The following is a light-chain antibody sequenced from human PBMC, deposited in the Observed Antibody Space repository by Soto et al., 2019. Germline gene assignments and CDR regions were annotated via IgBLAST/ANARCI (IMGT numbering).Light chain of an antibody. V-gene: IGKV3-11*01. J-gene: IGKJ5*01. CDR2: DTS. CDR1: QSVNRY. Sequence: SLFTPSPTPLAFSPGGRTTLSCRASQSVNRYLAWYQQKPGQAPRLLIYDTSNRATGIPARFSGSGSGTDFTLTISSLEPEDFAVYYCQQREHWPPITFGQGTRLAIK. CDR3: QQREHWPPIT.